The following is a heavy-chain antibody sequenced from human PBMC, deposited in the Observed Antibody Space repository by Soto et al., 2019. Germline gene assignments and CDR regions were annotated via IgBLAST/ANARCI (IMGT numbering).Heavy chain of an antibody. J-gene: IGHJ5*02. CDR2: ISAYNGNT. Sequence: ASVKVSCKASGYTFTSYGISWVRQAPGQGLEWMGWISAYNGNTNYAQKLQGRVTMTTDTSTSTAYMELRSLRADDTAVYYCAKDFYTGKVTRWFEPWGQGTLVTVSS. V-gene: IGHV1-18*01. D-gene: IGHD5-18*01. CDR1: GYTFTSYG. CDR3: AKDFYTGKVTRWFEP.